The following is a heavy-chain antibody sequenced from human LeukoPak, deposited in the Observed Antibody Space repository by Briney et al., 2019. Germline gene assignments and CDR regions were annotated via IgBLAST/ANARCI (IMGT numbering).Heavy chain of an antibody. CDR1: GYTLTHYY. V-gene: IGHV1-2*02. CDR2: INPNSGGT. D-gene: IGHD3-3*01. CDR3: ARDGASGYLADY. Sequence: GASVTVSFKSSGYTLTHYYMHWVRQAPGQGLEWMGWINPNSGGTNYAQKFQGRVTMTRDTSISTAYMELSRLGSDDTAVYYCARDGASGYLADYWGQGTLVTVSS. J-gene: IGHJ4*02.